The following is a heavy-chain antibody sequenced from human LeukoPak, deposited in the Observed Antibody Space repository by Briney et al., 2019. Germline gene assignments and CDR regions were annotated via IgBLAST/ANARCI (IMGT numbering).Heavy chain of an antibody. D-gene: IGHD1-7*01. J-gene: IGHJ3*02. Sequence: GGSLRLSCAASGFTFSSYSMNWVRQAPGKGLEWVSSISSSSSSYIYYADSVKGRFTISRDNAKNSLYLQMNSLRAEDTAVYYCAGPNPRRWNYGLDAFDIWGQGTMVTVSS. CDR1: GFTFSSYS. CDR2: ISSSSSSYI. CDR3: AGPNPRRWNYGLDAFDI. V-gene: IGHV3-21*01.